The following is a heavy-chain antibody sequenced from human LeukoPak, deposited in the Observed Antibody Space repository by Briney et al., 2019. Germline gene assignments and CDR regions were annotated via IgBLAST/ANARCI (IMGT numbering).Heavy chain of an antibody. D-gene: IGHD1-26*01. V-gene: IGHV4-39*01. CDR1: GASISGSGYY. J-gene: IGHJ4*02. Sequence: PSEPLSLTCAVSGASISGSGYYLGWIRQPPGKGLEWIGNIYYTGSTYYNASLQSRVTISIDMSKNQFSLRLNSVTAADTAMYYCVKSGGYGLIDYWGQGTLVTVSS. CDR2: IYYTGST. CDR3: VKSGGYGLIDY.